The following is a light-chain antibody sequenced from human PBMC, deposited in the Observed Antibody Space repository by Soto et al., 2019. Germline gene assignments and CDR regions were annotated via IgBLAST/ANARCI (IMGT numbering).Light chain of an antibody. CDR3: SSYTTSTTRQID. J-gene: IGLJ1*01. Sequence: QSALTQPASVSGSPGQSITISCTGTSSYVGGYNYVSWYQQHPGKAPKFMIYDVSNRPSGVSNRFSGSKSGNTASLTISGLQAEDEADYYCSSYTTSTTRQIDFGTGIKVTVL. CDR1: SSYVGGYNY. V-gene: IGLV2-14*03. CDR2: DVS.